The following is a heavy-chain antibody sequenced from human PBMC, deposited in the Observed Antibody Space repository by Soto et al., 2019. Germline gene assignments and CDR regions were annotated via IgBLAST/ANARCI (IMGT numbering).Heavy chain of an antibody. CDR2: IYYSGST. V-gene: IGHV4-30-4*01. CDR1: GGSISSGDYY. Sequence: SETLSLTCTVSGGSISSGDYYWSWIRQPPGKGLEWIGYIYYSGSTYYNPSLKSRVTISVDTSKNQFSLKLSSVTAADTAVYYCARARVVITAIDFWGQGILVTVS. CDR3: ARARVVITAIDF. J-gene: IGHJ4*02. D-gene: IGHD3-22*01.